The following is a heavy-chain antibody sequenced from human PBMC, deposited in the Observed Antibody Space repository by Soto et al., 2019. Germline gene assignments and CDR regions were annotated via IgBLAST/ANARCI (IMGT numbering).Heavy chain of an antibody. Sequence: ASVKVSCKASGYTFTSYDINWVRQATGQGLEWMGWMNPNRGNTGYAQKFQGRVTMTRNTSISTAYMELSSLRSEDTAVYYCARVGTLRYFDWWPPAGVVYWFDPWGQGTLVTVSS. CDR1: GYTFTSYD. D-gene: IGHD3-9*01. CDR2: MNPNRGNT. CDR3: ARVGTLRYFDWWPPAGVVYWFDP. V-gene: IGHV1-8*01. J-gene: IGHJ5*02.